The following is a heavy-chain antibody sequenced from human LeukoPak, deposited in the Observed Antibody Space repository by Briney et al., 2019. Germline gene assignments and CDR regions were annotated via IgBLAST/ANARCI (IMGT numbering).Heavy chain of an antibody. J-gene: IGHJ4*02. CDR3: TKDRYCSSSRCPLDY. V-gene: IGHV3-9*01. Sequence: SLRLSCATSGFTFDEYAMHWVRQATGKGLEWVPSISWNSGIVGYADSVKGRFTISRDNAKNFLYLQMNSLRAEDTALYYCTKDRYCSSSRCPLDYWGQGTLVTVSS. D-gene: IGHD2-2*01. CDR2: ISWNSGIV. CDR1: GFTFDEYA.